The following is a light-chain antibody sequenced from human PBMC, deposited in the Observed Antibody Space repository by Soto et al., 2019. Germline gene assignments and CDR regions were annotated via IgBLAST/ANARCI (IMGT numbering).Light chain of an antibody. CDR2: GAS. CDR1: QSFSSSY. J-gene: IGKJ5*01. Sequence: EIVLTQSPGTLSLSPGERATLSCRASQSFSSSYLAWYQQKPGQAPRLLISGASSRATGIPDRFSGSGSGTDFTLTISRLEPEDFALYYCQHYVERSPITFGQGTRLEIK. CDR3: QHYVERSPIT. V-gene: IGKV3-20*01.